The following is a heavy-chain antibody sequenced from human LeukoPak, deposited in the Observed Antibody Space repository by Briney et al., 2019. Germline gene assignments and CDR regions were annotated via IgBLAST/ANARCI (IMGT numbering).Heavy chain of an antibody. J-gene: IGHJ3*02. D-gene: IGHD1-1*01. V-gene: IGHV3-48*04. Sequence: GGSLRLSCAASGFTFSSYSMNWVRQAPGKGLEWVSYISSSSSTIYYADSVKGRFTISRDNAKNSLYLQMNSLRAEDTAVYYCARDSTGGAFDIWGQGTMVTVSS. CDR2: ISSSSSTI. CDR1: GFTFSSYS. CDR3: ARDSTGGAFDI.